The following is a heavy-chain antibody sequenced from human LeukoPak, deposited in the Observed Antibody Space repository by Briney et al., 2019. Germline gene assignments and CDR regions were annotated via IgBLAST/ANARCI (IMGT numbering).Heavy chain of an antibody. Sequence: GGSPRLSCAASGFTFSSYSMNWVRQAPGKGLEWVSSISSSSSYIYYADSVKGRFTISRDNAKNSLYLQMNSLRAEDTAVYYCARDSYYDFFAAGDIWGQGTMVTVSS. V-gene: IGHV3-21*01. CDR3: ARDSYYDFFAAGDI. J-gene: IGHJ3*02. CDR2: ISSSSSYI. CDR1: GFTFSSYS. D-gene: IGHD3-3*01.